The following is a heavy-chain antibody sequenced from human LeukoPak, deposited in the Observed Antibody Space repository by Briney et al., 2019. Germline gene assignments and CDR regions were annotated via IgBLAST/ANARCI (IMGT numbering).Heavy chain of an antibody. CDR2: INHSGST. CDR3: ARGFRGQKYGMDV. D-gene: IGHD5-24*01. J-gene: IGHJ6*02. Sequence: EINHSGSTNYNPSLKSRVTISVDTSKNQFSLKLSSVTAADTAVYYCARGFRGQKYGMDVWGQGTTVTVSS. V-gene: IGHV4-34*01.